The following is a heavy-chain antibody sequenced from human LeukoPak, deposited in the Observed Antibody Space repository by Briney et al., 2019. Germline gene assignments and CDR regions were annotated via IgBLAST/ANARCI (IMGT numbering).Heavy chain of an antibody. CDR2: IYYSGST. V-gene: IGHV4-59*08. CDR1: GGSISSYY. CDR3: ARALRYFDWLSGDAFDI. D-gene: IGHD3-9*01. Sequence: SETLSLTCTVSGGSISSYYWSWIRQPPGKGLEWIGYIYYSGSTNYNPSLKSRVTISVDTSKNQFSLKLSSVTAADTAVYYCARALRYFDWLSGDAFDIWGQGTMVTVSS. J-gene: IGHJ3*02.